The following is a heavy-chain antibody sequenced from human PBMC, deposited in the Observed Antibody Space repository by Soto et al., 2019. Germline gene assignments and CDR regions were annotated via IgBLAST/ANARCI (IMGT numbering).Heavy chain of an antibody. Sequence: SETLSLTCTVSGDSINSVDYYWGWIRQPPGKGLEWIGFIYYSGATYYNPSLKSRVSISVDTSKNQFSLKLSSVTAADTAVYYCARRGSGSLGWFDPWGQGTLVTVSS. CDR1: GDSINSVDYY. CDR3: ARRGSGSLGWFDP. V-gene: IGHV4-30-4*01. J-gene: IGHJ5*02. D-gene: IGHD3-10*01. CDR2: IYYSGAT.